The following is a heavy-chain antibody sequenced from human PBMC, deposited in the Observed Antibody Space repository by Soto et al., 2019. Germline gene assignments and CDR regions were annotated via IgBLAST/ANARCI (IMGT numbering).Heavy chain of an antibody. V-gene: IGHV4-34*01. Sequence: QVQLQHWGAGLLKPSETLSLTCAVYGGSFSGYYWTWIRQPPGKGLEWIGEINHSGSTNSNPSLKNRVTMSVDTSQNQYPLKLSSVTAADAAVYYCARGGYSNYVAYWGQGTRVTVSS. CDR3: ARGGYSNYVAY. CDR1: GGSFSGYY. J-gene: IGHJ4*02. D-gene: IGHD4-4*01. CDR2: INHSGST.